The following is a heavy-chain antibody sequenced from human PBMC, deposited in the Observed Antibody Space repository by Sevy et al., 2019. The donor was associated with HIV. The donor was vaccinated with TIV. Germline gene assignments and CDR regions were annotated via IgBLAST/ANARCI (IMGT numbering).Heavy chain of an antibody. CDR3: TRWKAAQSIFDY. D-gene: IGHD6-13*01. J-gene: IGHJ4*02. CDR1: GFTFGDSC. V-gene: IGHV3-49*04. Sequence: GGSLRLSCTAPGFTFGDSCMSWVRQAPGKGLEWVAFLKSDVYGGTVDHAASVRGRFVISRDDSKTIDYLQMNALKTEDTGVYYCTRWKAAQSIFDYWGQGALVTVSS. CDR2: LKSDVYGGTV.